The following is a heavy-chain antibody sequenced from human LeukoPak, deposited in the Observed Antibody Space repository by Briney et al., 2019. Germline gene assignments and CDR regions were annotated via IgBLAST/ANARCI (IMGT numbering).Heavy chain of an antibody. CDR3: AKDISLSDYDILTGTSFDY. D-gene: IGHD3-9*01. V-gene: IGHV3-9*01. J-gene: IGHJ4*02. CDR2: ISWNSGST. CDR1: GFTFDDYA. Sequence: PGRSLRLSCAASGFTFDDYAIHWVRQAPGKGLEWVSGISWNSGSTGYADSVKGRFTISRDNAKNSLYLQMNSLRPEDTAVYYCAKDISLSDYDILTGTSFDYWGQGTLVTVSS.